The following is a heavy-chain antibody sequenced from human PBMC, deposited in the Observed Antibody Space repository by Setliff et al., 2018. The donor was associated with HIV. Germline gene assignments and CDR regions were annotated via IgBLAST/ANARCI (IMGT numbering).Heavy chain of an antibody. V-gene: IGHV3-23*01. D-gene: IGHD4-17*01. CDR1: GFTFSDYD. J-gene: IGHJ4*02. CDR2: ISGSAESE. Sequence: PGGSLRLSCAASGFTFSDYDMTWVRQAPGKGLEYVSAISGSAESERYSDSVRGRFTISRDNSKNTLYLQMNSLRADDTAMYYCAKGHYDDWYYFDYWGPGTLVTVS. CDR3: AKGHYDDWYYFDY.